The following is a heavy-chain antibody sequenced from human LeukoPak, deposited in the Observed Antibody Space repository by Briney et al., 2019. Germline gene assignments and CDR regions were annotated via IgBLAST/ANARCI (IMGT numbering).Heavy chain of an antibody. CDR1: GLTFSDYS. CDR2: INSRGKTI. V-gene: IGHV3-11*01. Sequence: PGGSLRLSCAASGLTFSDYSMSWIRQAPGKGLEWVSYINSRGKTIYYADSVKGRFTISRDNAKSSLYLQMNSLRAEDTAVYYCASLYYGAADYWRQGILATVSS. D-gene: IGHD4-17*01. CDR3: ASLYYGAADY. J-gene: IGHJ4*02.